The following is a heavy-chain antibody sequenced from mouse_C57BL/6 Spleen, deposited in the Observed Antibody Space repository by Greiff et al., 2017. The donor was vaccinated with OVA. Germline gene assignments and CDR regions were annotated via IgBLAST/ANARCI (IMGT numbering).Heavy chain of an antibody. V-gene: IGHV5-4*03. CDR2: ISDGGSYT. D-gene: IGHD1-1*01. J-gene: IGHJ3*01. CDR3: ARVYYYGSSYGFAY. CDR1: GFTFSSYA. Sequence: EVMLVESGGGLVKPGGSLKLSCAASGFTFSSYAMSWVRQTPEKRLEWVATISDGGSYTYYPDNVKGRFTISRDNAKNNLYLQMSHLKSEDTAMYYCARVYYYGSSYGFAYWGQGTLVTVSA.